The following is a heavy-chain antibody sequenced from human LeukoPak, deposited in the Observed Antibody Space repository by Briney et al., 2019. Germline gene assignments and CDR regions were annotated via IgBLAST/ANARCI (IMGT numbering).Heavy chain of an antibody. Sequence: ASVKVSCKASGYTFTSYGISWVRQAPGQGLEWMGWINGYNGNTNYAQKLQGRVTMTTDTSTSTAYMELRSLRSDDTAVYYCARDLNPGGSYYAVHGWFDPWGQGTLVTVSS. CDR2: INGYNGNT. J-gene: IGHJ5*02. CDR1: GYTFTSYG. D-gene: IGHD1-26*01. CDR3: ARDLNPGGSYYAVHGWFDP. V-gene: IGHV1-18*01.